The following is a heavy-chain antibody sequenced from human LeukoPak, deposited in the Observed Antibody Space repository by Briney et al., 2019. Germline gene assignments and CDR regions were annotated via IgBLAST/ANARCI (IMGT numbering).Heavy chain of an antibody. V-gene: IGHV4-59*08. CDR3: ARSAIDVFDI. D-gene: IGHD6-25*01. J-gene: IGHJ3*02. CDR1: GGSISSYY. Sequence: TSETLSLTCTVSGGSISSYYWSWIRQRPGKVLECIGYIYNSGSTNYNPSLKSRVSISVDTSKNQFSLKLSSVTAADTAVYYCARSAIDVFDIWGQGTMVTVSS. CDR2: IYNSGST.